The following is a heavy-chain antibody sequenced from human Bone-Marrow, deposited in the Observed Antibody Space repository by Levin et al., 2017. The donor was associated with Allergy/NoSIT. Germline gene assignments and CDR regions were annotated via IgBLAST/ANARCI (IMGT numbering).Heavy chain of an antibody. J-gene: IGHJ2*01. V-gene: IGHV3-53*01. D-gene: IGHD6-19*01. CDR2: IYSGGDT. CDR1: GFSVSGNY. CDR3: AKCSGWYGKGYFDL. Sequence: GESLKISCAASGFSVSGNYMSWVRQAPGKGLEWVSVIYSGGDTKYTESVKGRFSISRDTSKNTLYLQMNSLRVEDTAVYYCAKCSGWYGKGYFDLWGHGTLVTVSS.